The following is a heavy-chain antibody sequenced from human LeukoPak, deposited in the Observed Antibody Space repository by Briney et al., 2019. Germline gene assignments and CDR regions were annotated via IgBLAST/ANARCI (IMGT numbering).Heavy chain of an antibody. V-gene: IGHV3-21*04. D-gene: IGHD2-15*01. CDR1: GFTFSSYS. J-gene: IGHJ6*02. CDR2: ISSSSSYI. CDR3: AKEFYFATAV. Sequence: SCAASGFTFSSYSMNWVRQAPGKGLEWVSSISSSSSYIYYADSVKGRFTISRDSSKNALYLQMNSLRAEDTAVYYCAKEFYFATAVWGQGTTVTVS.